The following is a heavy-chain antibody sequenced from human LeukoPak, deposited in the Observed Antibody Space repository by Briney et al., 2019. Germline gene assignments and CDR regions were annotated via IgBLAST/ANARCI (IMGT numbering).Heavy chain of an antibody. J-gene: IGHJ3*02. CDR1: GFTLSSYS. V-gene: IGHV3-21*01. D-gene: IGHD3-3*01. Sequence: PGGSLRLSCAASGFTLSSYSMNWVRQAPGKGLEWVSSISSSSSYIYYADSVKGRFTISRDNAKNSLYLQMNSLRAEDTAVYYCARERGERITIFGGAFDIWGQGTMVTVSS. CDR2: ISSSSSYI. CDR3: ARERGERITIFGGAFDI.